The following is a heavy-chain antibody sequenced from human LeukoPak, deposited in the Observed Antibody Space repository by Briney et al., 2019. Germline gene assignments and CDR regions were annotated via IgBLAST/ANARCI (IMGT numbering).Heavy chain of an antibody. CDR1: GGSISSGDYY. Sequence: SETLSLTCTVSGGSISSGDYYWGWIRQPPGKGLEWIGSIYYSGSTYYNPSLESRVTISVDTSKNQFSLKLSSVTAADTAVYYCARRSYYYDSSGYNEKFDYWGQGTLVTVSS. V-gene: IGHV4-39*01. CDR2: IYYSGST. CDR3: ARRSYYYDSSGYNEKFDY. D-gene: IGHD3-22*01. J-gene: IGHJ4*02.